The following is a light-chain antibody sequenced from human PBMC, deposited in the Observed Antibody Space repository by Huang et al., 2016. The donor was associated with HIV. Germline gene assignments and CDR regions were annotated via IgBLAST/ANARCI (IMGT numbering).Light chain of an antibody. J-gene: IGKJ4*01. CDR1: QSLLHSNGYKY. CDR3: MQALQTPLT. CDR2: LGS. V-gene: IGKV2-28*01. Sequence: IVMTQSPLSLPVTPGEPASISCRSSQSLLHSNGYKYLDWYLQKPGQSPQLLIYLGSSRACGVPDRFSGSGSGTDFTLKISRVEAEDVGVYYCMQALQTPLTFGGGTKVEIK.